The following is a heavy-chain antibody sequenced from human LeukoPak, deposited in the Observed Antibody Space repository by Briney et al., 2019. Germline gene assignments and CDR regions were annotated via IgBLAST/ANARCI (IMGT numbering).Heavy chain of an antibody. Sequence: GASVKVSCKASGYTFTGYYMHWVRQAPGQGLEWMGWINPNSGDTNYARQGRVTMTRDTSINTAYMELSRLRSDDTAVYYCARDRSPAPGRSYGRGHFDYWGQGTLVTVSS. CDR3: ARDRSPAPGRSYGRGHFDY. V-gene: IGHV1-2*02. CDR2: INPNSGDT. D-gene: IGHD5-18*01. CDR1: GYTFTGYY. J-gene: IGHJ4*02.